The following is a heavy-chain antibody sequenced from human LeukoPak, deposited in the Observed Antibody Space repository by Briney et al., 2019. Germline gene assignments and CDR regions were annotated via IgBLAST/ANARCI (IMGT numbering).Heavy chain of an antibody. V-gene: IGHV3-21*01. CDR3: ARGPLMTYCTGASCHHLGY. J-gene: IGHJ4*02. Sequence: GGSLRLSCAASGFTFSNYIMNWVRQAPGRGLEWVSSIDSSSSHIYYSDSVKGRFTISRDNAKSSLDLQMNSLRAEDTAIYYCARGPLMTYCTGASCHHLGYWGQGTLVTVSS. CDR2: IDSSSSHI. D-gene: IGHD2-8*02. CDR1: GFTFSNYI.